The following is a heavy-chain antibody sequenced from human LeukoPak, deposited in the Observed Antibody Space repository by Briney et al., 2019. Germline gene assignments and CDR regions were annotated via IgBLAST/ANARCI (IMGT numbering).Heavy chain of an antibody. V-gene: IGHV1-8*03. D-gene: IGHD3-22*01. CDR2: MNPNSGNT. Sequence: GASVNVSCKASGYTFTSYDINWVRQAAGQGLERMGWMNPNSGNTGYAQKFQGRVTITRNTSISTAYMELSSLRSEDTAVYYCARGSGGSGYYLDYWSQGTLVTVSS. CDR1: GYTFTSYD. CDR3: ARGSGGSGYYLDY. J-gene: IGHJ4*02.